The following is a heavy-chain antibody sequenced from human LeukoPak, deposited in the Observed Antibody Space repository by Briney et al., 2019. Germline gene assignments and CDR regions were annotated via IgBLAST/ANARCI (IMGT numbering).Heavy chain of an antibody. Sequence: SVKVSCKASGGTFSSYAISWVRQAPGQGLEWMGRIIPILGIANYAQKFQGRVTITADKSTSTAYMELSSLRSEDTAVYYCARDYYGSGSYPSPPSSHLWGRGTPVTVSS. D-gene: IGHD3-10*01. V-gene: IGHV1-69*04. J-gene: IGHJ2*01. CDR3: ARDYYGSGSYPSPPSSHL. CDR2: IIPILGIA. CDR1: GGTFSSYA.